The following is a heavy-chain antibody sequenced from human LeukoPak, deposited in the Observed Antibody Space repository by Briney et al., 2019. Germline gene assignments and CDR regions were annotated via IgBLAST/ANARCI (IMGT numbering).Heavy chain of an antibody. CDR2: IIPIFGTA. V-gene: IGHV1-69*13. CDR3: ARARYEGIAAAGASALAEDY. J-gene: IGHJ4*02. Sequence: GASVKVSCKASGGTFSSYAISWVRQAPGQGLEWMGGIIPIFGTANYAQKFQGRVTITADESTSTAYMELSSLRSEDTAVYYCARARYEGIAAAGASALAEDYWGQGTLVTVSS. D-gene: IGHD6-13*01. CDR1: GGTFSSYA.